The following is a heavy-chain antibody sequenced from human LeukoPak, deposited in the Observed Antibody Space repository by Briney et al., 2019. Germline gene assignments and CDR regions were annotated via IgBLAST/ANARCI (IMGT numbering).Heavy chain of an antibody. CDR2: IYPGDSDT. Sequence: GESLKISCKGSGYSFTSYWIGWVRQMPGKGLEWMGIIYPGDSDTRYSPSFHGQLTISADKSIRTPYLSWSSLKASDTAMYYCARPVGYCGGDCYSNWGQGTLVTVSS. J-gene: IGHJ4*02. CDR1: GYSFTSYW. V-gene: IGHV5-51*01. CDR3: ARPVGYCGGDCYSN. D-gene: IGHD2-21*02.